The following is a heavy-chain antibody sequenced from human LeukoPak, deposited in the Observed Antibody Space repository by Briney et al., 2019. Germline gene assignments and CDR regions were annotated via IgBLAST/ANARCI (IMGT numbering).Heavy chain of an antibody. Sequence: GGSLRLSCAASGFTFSSYSMNWVRQAPGKGVEWVSSISSSSSYIYYADSVKGRFTISRDNAKNSLYLQMNSLRAEDTAVYYCARDLDYRIAAAGKEDLVDYWGQGTLVTVSS. CDR2: ISSSSSYI. CDR3: ARDLDYRIAAAGKEDLVDY. CDR1: GFTFSSYS. V-gene: IGHV3-21*01. D-gene: IGHD6-13*01. J-gene: IGHJ4*02.